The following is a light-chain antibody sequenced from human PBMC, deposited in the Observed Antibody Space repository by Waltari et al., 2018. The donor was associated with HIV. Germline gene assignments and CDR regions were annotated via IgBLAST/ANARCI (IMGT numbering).Light chain of an antibody. V-gene: IGKV3-15*01. Sequence: EIVMTQSPATLSVSPGERATLSCRASQSVSSYLAWYQQKPGQAPRLLIFGASTRATGVPARFSGSGSGTEFTLTISSLQSEDFAVYYCHQYDTWPPWTFGQGTKVEIK. CDR2: GAS. J-gene: IGKJ1*01. CDR1: QSVSSY. CDR3: HQYDTWPPWT.